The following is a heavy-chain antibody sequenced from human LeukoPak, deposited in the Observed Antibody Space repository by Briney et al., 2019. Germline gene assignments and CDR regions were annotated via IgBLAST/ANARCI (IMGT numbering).Heavy chain of an antibody. J-gene: IGHJ6*02. CDR1: GFTFSSYS. CDR3: AREGITDYGMDV. Sequence: GGSRRFCCAASGFTFSSYSMNWVHQAPGKGLEWVSSISSSSSYIYYADSVKGRFTISSDNDKNSLYLQMNSLRAEDTAVYYCAREGITDYGMDVWGQGTTVTVSS. CDR2: ISSSSSYI. D-gene: IGHD1-14*01. V-gene: IGHV3-21*01.